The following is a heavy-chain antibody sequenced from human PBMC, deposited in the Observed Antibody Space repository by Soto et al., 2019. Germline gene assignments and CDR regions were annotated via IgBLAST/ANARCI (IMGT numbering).Heavy chain of an antibody. CDR1: GYTFTGYY. J-gene: IGHJ4*02. CDR3: ARDAGYCSSTSCYPPHFDY. D-gene: IGHD2-2*01. CDR2: INPNSGGT. V-gene: IGHV1-2*04. Sequence: GASVKVSCKASGYTFTGYYMHWVRQAPGQGLEWMGWINPNSGGTNYAQKFQGWVTMTRDTSISTAYMELSRLRSDDTAVYYCARDAGYCSSTSCYPPHFDYWGQGTLVTVSS.